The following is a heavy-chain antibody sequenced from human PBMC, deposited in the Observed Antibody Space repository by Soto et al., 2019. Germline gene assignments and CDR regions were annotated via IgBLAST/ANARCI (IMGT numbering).Heavy chain of an antibody. J-gene: IGHJ3*02. CDR2: IIPILDIA. CDR3: GRGADGVGAESAFDI. D-gene: IGHD2-8*02. Sequence: QVQLVQSGPEVKKPGSSVKVSCQVSGGTFSTYGITWARQAPGQGLEWMGRIIPILDIADYAQKFQGRVTITAARSTNTAYMELSRLRSEDTAVYYCGRGADGVGAESAFDIWGQGTMVTVSS. CDR1: GGTFSTYG. V-gene: IGHV1-69*04.